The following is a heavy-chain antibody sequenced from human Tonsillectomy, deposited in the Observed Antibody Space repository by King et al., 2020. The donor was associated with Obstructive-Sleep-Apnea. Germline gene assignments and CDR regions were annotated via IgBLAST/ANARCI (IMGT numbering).Heavy chain of an antibody. CDR1: VFTFSSYS. Sequence: VQLVESGGGLVKPGGSLRLSCAASVFTFSSYSMNWVRQAPGKGLEWVSSISSSSSYIYYADSVKGRFTISRDNAKNSLYLQMNSLRAEDTAVYYCARDAISGGYTPLCYYGMDVWGQGTTVTVSS. CDR2: ISSSSSYI. CDR3: ARDAISGGYTPLCYYGMDV. D-gene: IGHD1-26*01. V-gene: IGHV3-21*01. J-gene: IGHJ6*02.